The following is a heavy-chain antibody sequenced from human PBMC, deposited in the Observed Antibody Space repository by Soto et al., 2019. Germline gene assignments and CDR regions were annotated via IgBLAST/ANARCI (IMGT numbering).Heavy chain of an antibody. CDR2: IYYSGST. V-gene: IGHV4-59*08. Sequence: SSETLSLTCTVSGGSISSYYWSWIRQPPGKGLKWIGYIYYSGSTNSNPSLKSRVTISVDTSKNQFSLKLSSVTAADTAVYYCARQYYFGWGSYYSRLFDFWGQGTLVTVS. J-gene: IGHJ4*02. CDR3: ARQYYFGWGSYYSRLFDF. D-gene: IGHD3-10*01. CDR1: GGSISSYY.